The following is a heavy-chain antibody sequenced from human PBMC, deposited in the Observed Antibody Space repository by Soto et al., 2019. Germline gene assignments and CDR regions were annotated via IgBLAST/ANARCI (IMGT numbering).Heavy chain of an antibody. Sequence: GSLSLSCAASGFTFSSYGMHWVRQAPGKGLEWVAVISYDGSNKYYADSVKGRFTISRDNSKNTLYLQMNSLRAEDTAVYYCAKDRAVAGTTNGMDVWGQGTTVTVSS. V-gene: IGHV3-30*18. CDR1: GFTFSSYG. D-gene: IGHD6-19*01. J-gene: IGHJ6*02. CDR3: AKDRAVAGTTNGMDV. CDR2: ISYDGSNK.